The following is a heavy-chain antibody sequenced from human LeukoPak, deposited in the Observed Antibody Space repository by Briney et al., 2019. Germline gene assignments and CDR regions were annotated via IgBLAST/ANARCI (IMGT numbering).Heavy chain of an antibody. D-gene: IGHD6-13*01. Sequence: GGSLRLSCAASGFTFSSYAMSWVRQAPGKGLEWVSVIYSGGTTYYADSVKGRFTISRDNSKNTLYLQMNSLRDEDTAVYYCARGVAAAGTTLDYWGQGTLVTVSS. CDR3: ARGVAAAGTTLDY. V-gene: IGHV3-66*01. CDR2: IYSGGTT. J-gene: IGHJ4*02. CDR1: GFTFSSYA.